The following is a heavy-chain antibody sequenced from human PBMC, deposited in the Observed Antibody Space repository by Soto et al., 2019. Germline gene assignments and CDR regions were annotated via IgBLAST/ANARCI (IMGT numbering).Heavy chain of an antibody. CDR1: GFTFSSYA. Sequence: EVQLLESGGGLVQPGGSLRLSCAASGFTFSSYAMSWVRQAPGKGLEWVSAISGSGGSTYYADSLKGRFTISRDNSKNTLYLQMNSLRAEDTAVYYCASQYCSSTSCYYDAFDIWGQGTMVTVSS. CDR2: ISGSGGST. D-gene: IGHD2-2*01. V-gene: IGHV3-23*01. CDR3: ASQYCSSTSCYYDAFDI. J-gene: IGHJ3*02.